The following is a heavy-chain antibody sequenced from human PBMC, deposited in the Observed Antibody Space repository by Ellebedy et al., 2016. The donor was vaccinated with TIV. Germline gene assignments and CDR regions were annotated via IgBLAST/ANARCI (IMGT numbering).Heavy chain of an antibody. CDR3: VKDQIAGDGLWVFDL. CDR1: GFTFSSYA. Sequence: GESLKISCAASGFTFSSYAMSWVRQAPGKGLEWVSTISHTGSRTYYADSVEGRFTISRDNSKKTLYLQLNSLRAEDTGMYYCVKDQIAGDGLWVFDLWGQGTMVTVSS. D-gene: IGHD2-8*01. J-gene: IGHJ3*01. V-gene: IGHV3-23*01. CDR2: ISHTGSRT.